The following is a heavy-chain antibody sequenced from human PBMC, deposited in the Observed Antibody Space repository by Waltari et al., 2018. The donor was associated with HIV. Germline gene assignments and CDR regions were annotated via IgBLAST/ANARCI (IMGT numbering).Heavy chain of an antibody. CDR3: VRALIAGFAGEYFQH. J-gene: IGHJ1*01. D-gene: IGHD6-13*01. CDR1: GYTFTGYY. CDR2: INPNSGGT. V-gene: IGHV1-2*02. Sequence: QVQLVQSGAEVKKPGASVKVSCKASGYTFTGYYMHWVRQAPGQGLEWMGWINPNSGGTNYAQKFQGRVTMTRDTSISTAYMELSRLRSDDTAVYYCVRALIAGFAGEYFQHWGQGTLVTVSS.